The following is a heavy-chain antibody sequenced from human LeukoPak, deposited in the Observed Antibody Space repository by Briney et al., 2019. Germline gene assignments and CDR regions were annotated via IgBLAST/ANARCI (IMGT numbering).Heavy chain of an antibody. D-gene: IGHD4-17*01. V-gene: IGHV3-7*05. CDR2: INNDGSGT. CDR3: ASKAVTYYYDY. Sequence: GGSLRLSCAASGFTFSSSWMTWVRQAPGKGLEWVANINNDGSGTYYVDSVEGRFTISRDNAKNSLFLQMNSLRAEDTAVYYCASKAVTYYYDYWGQGTLVIVSS. J-gene: IGHJ4*02. CDR1: GFTFSSSW.